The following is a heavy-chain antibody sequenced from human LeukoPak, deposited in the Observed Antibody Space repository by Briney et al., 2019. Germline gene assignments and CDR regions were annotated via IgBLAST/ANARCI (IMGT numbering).Heavy chain of an antibody. Sequence: SVKVSCKASGGTFSSYAISWVRQAPGQGLEWMGRIIPILGIANYAQKFQGRVTITADKSTSTAYMELRSLRSDGTAVYYCARAPPRVTAAGYDYWGQGTLVTVSS. J-gene: IGHJ4*02. CDR3: ARAPPRVTAAGYDY. CDR1: GGTFSSYA. CDR2: IIPILGIA. V-gene: IGHV1-69*04. D-gene: IGHD6-13*01.